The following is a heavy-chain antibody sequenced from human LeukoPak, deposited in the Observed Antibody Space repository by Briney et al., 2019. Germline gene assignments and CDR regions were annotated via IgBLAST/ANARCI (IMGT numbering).Heavy chain of an antibody. Sequence: SETLSLTCTVSGGSISSYYWSWIRQPPGKGLEWIGYIYYSGSTNYNPSLKSRVTISVDTSKNQFSLKLSSVTAADTAVYYCARDFMNYDSSGYYSDAFDIWGQGTTVTVSS. D-gene: IGHD3-22*01. CDR2: IYYSGST. CDR1: GGSISSYY. J-gene: IGHJ3*02. V-gene: IGHV4-59*01. CDR3: ARDFMNYDSSGYYSDAFDI.